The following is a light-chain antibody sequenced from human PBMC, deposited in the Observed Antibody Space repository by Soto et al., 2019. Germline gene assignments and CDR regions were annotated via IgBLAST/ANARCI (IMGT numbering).Light chain of an antibody. CDR3: QQYDNWPPIT. V-gene: IGKV3-11*01. Sequence: EIVLTQSPDTLSLSPGESATLSCRASQSVSRYLAWYQQKPGQTPRLLIYDASNRAAGIPARFSGSGSGTDFTLTISSLEPEDFAVYYCQQYDNWPPITFGQGTRLEIK. J-gene: IGKJ5*01. CDR2: DAS. CDR1: QSVSRY.